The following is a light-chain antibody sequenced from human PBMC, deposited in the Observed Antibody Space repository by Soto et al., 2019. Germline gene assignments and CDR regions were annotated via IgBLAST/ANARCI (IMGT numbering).Light chain of an antibody. J-gene: IGKJ4*01. CDR3: QQYNNWPPLT. V-gene: IGKV3-15*01. CDR2: GAS. CDR1: QSVSSN. Sequence: EIVMTQSPATLSVSPGERVTLSSRASQSVSSNLAWYQHKPGQAPRLLIYGASTRATGIPARFSGSGSGTEFTLTISSLQSEDFAVYYCQQYNNWPPLTFGGGTKVEIK.